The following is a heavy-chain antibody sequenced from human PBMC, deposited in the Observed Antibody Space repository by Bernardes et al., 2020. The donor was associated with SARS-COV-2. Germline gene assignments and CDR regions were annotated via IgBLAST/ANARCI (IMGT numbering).Heavy chain of an antibody. V-gene: IGHV4-39*07. Sequence: LSLTCTASDGSINIADNYCSWIRPHPGKGPEWRGRIYSTGTTNYNPSLKSRVTMSVDTSKNQFSLKVTSVTAADTAVYYCARDSGNIVTTTERFDYWGQGTLVTVSS. CDR2: IYSTGTT. CDR3: ARDSGNIVTTTERFDY. J-gene: IGHJ4*02. CDR1: DGSINIADNY. D-gene: IGHD5-12*01.